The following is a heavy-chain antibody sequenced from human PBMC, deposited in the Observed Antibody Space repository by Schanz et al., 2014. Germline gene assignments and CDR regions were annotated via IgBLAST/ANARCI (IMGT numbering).Heavy chain of an antibody. V-gene: IGHV3-72*01. J-gene: IGHJ4*02. CDR3: VRLDVHDY. D-gene: IGHD3-16*01. CDR1: RFTISRNP. CDR2: ITNKPNNYNT. Sequence: VHLVESGGGVVQPGRSLRLSCTGSRFTISRNPIHWVRQAPGKGLEWVGRITNKPNNYNTEYAASVKGRFTISRDDSRNSLYLQMSSLKTEDTAVYYCVRLDVHDYWGQGTLVTGSA.